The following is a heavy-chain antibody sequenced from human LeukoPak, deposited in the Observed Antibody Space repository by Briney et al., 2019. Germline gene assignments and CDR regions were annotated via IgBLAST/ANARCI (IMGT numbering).Heavy chain of an antibody. CDR1: GGSFSGNY. Sequence: SETLSLTCAVYGGSFSGNYWSWIRQPPGKGLEWIGEINHSGSTNYNPSLKSRVTISVDTSKNQFSLKLSSVTAADTAVYYCARGPPRNYYGSGSPKDYWGQGTLVTVSS. J-gene: IGHJ4*02. CDR3: ARGPPRNYYGSGSPKDY. CDR2: INHSGST. V-gene: IGHV4-34*01. D-gene: IGHD3-10*01.